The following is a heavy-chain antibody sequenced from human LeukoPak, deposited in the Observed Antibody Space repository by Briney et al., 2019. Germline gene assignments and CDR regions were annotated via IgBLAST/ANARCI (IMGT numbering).Heavy chain of an antibody. D-gene: IGHD2-15*01. CDR3: ARVRQPWAIVVVVATQGDSAFDI. V-gene: IGHV1-2*02. J-gene: IGHJ3*02. CDR2: INPNSGGT. CDR1: GYTFTGYY. Sequence: GASVKVSCKASGYTFTGYYMHWVRQAPGQGLEWMGWINPNSGGTNYAQKFQGRVTMTRDTSTSTAYMELSRLRSDDTAVYYCARVRQPWAIVVVVATQGDSAFDIWGQGTMVTVSS.